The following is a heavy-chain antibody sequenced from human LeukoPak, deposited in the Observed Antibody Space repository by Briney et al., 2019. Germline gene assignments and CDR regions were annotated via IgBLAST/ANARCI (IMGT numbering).Heavy chain of an antibody. J-gene: IGHJ6*03. D-gene: IGHD3-3*01. CDR1: GDSISSGTYY. V-gene: IGHV4-61*02. CDR3: ARNSIFGVGRYMDV. CDR2: IYSSGST. Sequence: SETLSLTCAVSGDSISSGTYYWSWIRQPAGKGLEWIGRIYSSGSTNYNPSLKSRVTMSVDTSKNQFSLKLSSVTAADTAVYYCARNSIFGVGRYMDVWGKGTTVTVSS.